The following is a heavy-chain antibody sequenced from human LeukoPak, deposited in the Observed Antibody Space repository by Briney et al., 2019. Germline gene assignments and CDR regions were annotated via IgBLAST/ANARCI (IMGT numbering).Heavy chain of an antibody. CDR3: ARDRYSGSFDY. CDR1: GGTSSSYA. CDR2: IIPIFGTA. D-gene: IGHD1-26*01. J-gene: IGHJ4*02. Sequence: ASVKVSCKASGGTSSSYAISWVRQAPGQGLEWMGGIIPIFGTANYAQKFQGRVTITADESTSTAYMELSSLRSEDTAVYYCARDRYSGSFDYWGQGTLVTVSS. V-gene: IGHV1-69*13.